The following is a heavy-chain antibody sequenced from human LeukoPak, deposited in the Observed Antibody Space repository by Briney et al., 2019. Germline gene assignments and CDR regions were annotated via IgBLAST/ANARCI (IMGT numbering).Heavy chain of an antibody. CDR1: GFIFTNFW. CDR2: TTPDGSET. J-gene: IGHJ4*02. D-gene: IGHD3-22*01. CDR3: ARDASGYYDS. V-gene: IGHV3-7*01. Sequence: GGSLRLSCAASGFIFTNFWMSWVRQAPGKGLEWVANTTPDGSETYYVDSVKGRFTVSRDNAKNSLYLQMNTLRVEDTAVYFCARDASGYYDSWGQGTLVTVSS.